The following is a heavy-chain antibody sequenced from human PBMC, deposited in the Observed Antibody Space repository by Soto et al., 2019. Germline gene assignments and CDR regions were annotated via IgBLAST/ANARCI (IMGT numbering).Heavy chain of an antibody. Sequence: ETLSLTCPVSGGSISPFYWSWVRQPPGKGLEWIGYLYYSGNTNYNPSLKSRVTISVDASKNQVSLRLTSVTAADTAVYYCARVGGVAARTFDYWGQGTVVTVYS. CDR2: LYYSGNT. D-gene: IGHD2-15*01. CDR1: GGSISPFY. CDR3: ARVGGVAARTFDY. J-gene: IGHJ4*02. V-gene: IGHV4-59*01.